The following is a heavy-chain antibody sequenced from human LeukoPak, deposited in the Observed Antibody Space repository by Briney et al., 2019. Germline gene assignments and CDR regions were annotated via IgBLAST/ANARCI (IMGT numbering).Heavy chain of an antibody. J-gene: IGHJ5*02. Sequence: GGSLRLPCAASGFTFSSYAMSWVRQAPGKGLEWVSAISGSGGSTYYADSVKGRFTISRDNFKNTLYLQMNSLRAEDTAVYYCTIPRSFWFDPWGQGTLVTVSS. D-gene: IGHD3-10*01. CDR1: GFTFSSYA. CDR3: TIPRSFWFDP. V-gene: IGHV3-23*01. CDR2: ISGSGGST.